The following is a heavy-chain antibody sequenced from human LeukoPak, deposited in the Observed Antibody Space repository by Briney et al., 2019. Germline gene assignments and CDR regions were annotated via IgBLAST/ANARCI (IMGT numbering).Heavy chain of an antibody. CDR3: AKITYSITGYFDY. V-gene: IGHV3-7*01. Sequence: PGGSLRLSCAASGFTFSNYWMSWVRQAPGKGLEWVANIKQDGSEKYYVDSVKGRFTISRDNSKNTLYLQMNSLRAEDTAVYYCAKITYSITGYFDYWGQGTLVTVSS. J-gene: IGHJ4*02. CDR2: IKQDGSEK. CDR1: GFTFSNYW. D-gene: IGHD4-11*01.